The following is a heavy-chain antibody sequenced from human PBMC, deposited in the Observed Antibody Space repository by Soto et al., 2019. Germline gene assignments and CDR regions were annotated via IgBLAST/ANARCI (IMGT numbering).Heavy chain of an antibody. Sequence: GESLKISCKGSGYSFTNYWIGWVRQMPGKGLEWMGIIYPGDSDTRYSPSFQGQVTISADKSISTAYLQWSSLKASDTAMYYCASSLAGNYYYYGMDVWGQGTTVTVSS. CDR3: ASSLAGNYYYYGMDV. CDR1: GYSFTNYW. J-gene: IGHJ6*02. V-gene: IGHV5-51*01. CDR2: IYPGDSDT.